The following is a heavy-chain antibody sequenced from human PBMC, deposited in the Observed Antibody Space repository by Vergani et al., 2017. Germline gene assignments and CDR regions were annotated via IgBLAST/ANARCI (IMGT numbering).Heavy chain of an antibody. CDR2: IYVSGIT. V-gene: IGHV4-61*02. J-gene: IGHJ4*02. D-gene: IGHD2-21*02. CDR3: ARHNLWGDSQTGIDF. CDR1: GASINNDFYY. Sequence: QVQLQESGPGLVKPSQTLSLTCTVSGASINNDFYYWHWIRQPAGKGLEWIGRIYVSGITDYNSSLQSRVTISVDTSRNQFSLRLSSVTAADTAVYYCARHNLWGDSQTGIDFWGLGTLVIVSS.